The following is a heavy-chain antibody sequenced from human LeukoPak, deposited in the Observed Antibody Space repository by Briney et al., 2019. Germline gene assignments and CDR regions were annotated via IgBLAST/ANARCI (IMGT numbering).Heavy chain of an antibody. J-gene: IGHJ3*02. V-gene: IGHV4-34*01. Sequence: SETLSLTCAVYGGSFSGYYWSWIRQPPGKGLEWIGEINHSGSTNYNPSLKSRVTISVDTSKNQFSLELSSVTAADTAVYYCARDSVLAYCGGDCYSRAFDIWGQGTMVTVSS. CDR2: INHSGST. CDR1: GGSFSGYY. CDR3: ARDSVLAYCGGDCYSRAFDI. D-gene: IGHD2-21*02.